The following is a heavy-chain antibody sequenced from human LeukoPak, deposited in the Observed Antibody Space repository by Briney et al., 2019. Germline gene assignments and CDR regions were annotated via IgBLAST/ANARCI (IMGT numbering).Heavy chain of an antibody. D-gene: IGHD3-10*01. CDR1: GGSISSYY. CDR2: IYYSGST. CDR3: ARHTRPYGPSFDY. V-gene: IGHV4-59*01. Sequence: SETLSLTCTVSGGSISSYYWSWIRQPPGKGLEWIGYIYYSGSTNYNPSLKSRVTISVDTSKNQFSLKLSSVTAADTAVYYCARHTRPYGPSFDYWGQGTLVTVSS. J-gene: IGHJ4*02.